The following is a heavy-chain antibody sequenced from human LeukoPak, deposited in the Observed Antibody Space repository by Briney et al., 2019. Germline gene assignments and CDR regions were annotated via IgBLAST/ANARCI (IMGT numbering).Heavy chain of an antibody. CDR1: GGSISSSSYY. V-gene: IGHV4-39*07. Sequence: SETLSLTCTVSGGSISSSSYYWGWIRQPPGKGLEWIGSIYYSGSTYYNPSLKSRVTISVDTSKNQFSLKLSSVTAADTAVYYCAREGPYSSGWDFDYWGQGTLVTVSS. CDR2: IYYSGST. CDR3: AREGPYSSGWDFDY. J-gene: IGHJ4*02. D-gene: IGHD6-25*01.